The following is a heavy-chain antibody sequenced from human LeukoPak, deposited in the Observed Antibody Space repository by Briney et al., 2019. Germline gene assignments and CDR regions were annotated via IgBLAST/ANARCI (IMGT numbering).Heavy chain of an antibody. CDR1: GGSFSGYY. J-gene: IGHJ6*03. Sequence: PSETLSLTCAVYGGSFSGYYWSWIRQPPGKGLEWIGEINHSGSTNYNPSLKSRVTISVDTSKNQFSLKLSPVTAADTAVYYCARGPVDYYYYYMDVWGKGTTVTVSS. CDR2: INHSGST. D-gene: IGHD2-2*01. V-gene: IGHV4-34*01. CDR3: ARGPVDYYYYYMDV.